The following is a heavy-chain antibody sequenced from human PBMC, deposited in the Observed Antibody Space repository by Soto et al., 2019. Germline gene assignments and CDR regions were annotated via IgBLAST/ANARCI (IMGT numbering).Heavy chain of an antibody. CDR3: ARLPSRHLVDY. Sequence: SETLSLTCTVSGSSINSSGYYWGWIRQPPGKGLEWIGSMFYGVSTYYNPSLKSRVTVSVDTSKNQFSLNLRSVTAADTAVYYCARLPSRHLVDYWGQGTPVTVYS. CDR1: GSSINSSGYY. V-gene: IGHV4-39*01. D-gene: IGHD3-3*02. CDR2: MFYGVST. J-gene: IGHJ4*02.